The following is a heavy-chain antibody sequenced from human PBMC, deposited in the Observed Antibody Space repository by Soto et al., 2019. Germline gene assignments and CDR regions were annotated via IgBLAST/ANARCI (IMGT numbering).Heavy chain of an antibody. CDR1: GFTFSSYG. V-gene: IGHV3-30*18. Sequence: QVQLVESGGGVVQPGRSLRLSCAASGFTFSSYGMHWVRQAPGKGLEWVAVISYDGSNKYYADSVKGRFTISRDNSKNTLYLQMNSLRAEDTAVYYCAKDYDKVVLVPAAQTAWGQGTLVTVSS. CDR3: AKDYDKVVLVPAAQTA. CDR2: ISYDGSNK. D-gene: IGHD2-2*01. J-gene: IGHJ5*02.